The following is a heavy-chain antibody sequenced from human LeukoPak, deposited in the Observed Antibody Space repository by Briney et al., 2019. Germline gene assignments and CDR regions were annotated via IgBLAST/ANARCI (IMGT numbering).Heavy chain of an antibody. V-gene: IGHV1-69*13. J-gene: IGHJ4*02. D-gene: IGHD3-10*01. CDR2: IIPIFETP. Sequence: GASLKVSCKASGGTFTSYVISWVRQAPGQRLEWRGGIIPIFETPNYAQKFQGRVTITSDESTSTAYMELSSLRSEDTAVYYCARGQFGSGRDRFGYWGQGTLVTVSS. CDR3: ARGQFGSGRDRFGY. CDR1: GGTFTSYV.